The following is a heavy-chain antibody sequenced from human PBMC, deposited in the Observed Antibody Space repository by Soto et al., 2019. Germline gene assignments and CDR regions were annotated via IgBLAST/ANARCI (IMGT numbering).Heavy chain of an antibody. D-gene: IGHD1-26*01. V-gene: IGHV1-45*02. CDR1: GNTFTYRY. Sequence: QMQLVPSGAEVKKTGSSVTVSCKALGNTFTYRYLHWVRQAPGQALEWMGWITPFSGDVHYAQKFQERVTITRDRSINTAYMQMSSLRSEDTAMYFCASGGAGSGPFTWELPDHWGQGTLVTVSS. CDR2: ITPFSGDV. CDR3: ASGGAGSGPFTWELPDH. J-gene: IGHJ4*02.